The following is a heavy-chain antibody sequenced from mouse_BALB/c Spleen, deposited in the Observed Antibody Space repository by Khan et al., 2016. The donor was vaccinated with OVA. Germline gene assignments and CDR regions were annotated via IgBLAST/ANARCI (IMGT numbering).Heavy chain of an antibody. Sequence: QVRLQQSGAELVRPGTSVKVSCKASGYAFTNYLIAWVKQRPGQGLEWIGVINPGSGGTNYNEKFKGKATLTADKSSSSAYMQLSSLTSDDSAVYFCAYYDYYFDYWGQGTTLTVSS. D-gene: IGHD2-4*01. V-gene: IGHV1-54*01. CDR1: GYAFTNYL. CDR2: INPGSGGT. CDR3: AYYDYYFDY. J-gene: IGHJ2*01.